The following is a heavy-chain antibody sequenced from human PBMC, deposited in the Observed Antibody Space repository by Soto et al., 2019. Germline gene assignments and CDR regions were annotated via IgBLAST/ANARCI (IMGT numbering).Heavy chain of an antibody. CDR2: ISWNSGTI. J-gene: IGHJ4*02. V-gene: IGHV3-9*01. CDR1: GFIFDDYA. Sequence: EVQLVESGGGLLQPGRSLRLSCAASGFIFDDYAMHWVRQAPGKGLEWVSSISWNSGTIVYADSVKGRFTISRDNAKNSLYLQMNSLRTVDTAFYYCTKGRSTSCFAPVDYWGQGTLVTVSS. CDR3: TKGRSTSCFAPVDY. D-gene: IGHD2-2*01.